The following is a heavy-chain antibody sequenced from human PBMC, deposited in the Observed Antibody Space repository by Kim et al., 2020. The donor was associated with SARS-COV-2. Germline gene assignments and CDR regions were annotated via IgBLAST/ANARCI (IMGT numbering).Heavy chain of an antibody. CDR2: INHSGST. J-gene: IGHJ5*02. Sequence: SETLSLTCAVYGGSFSGYYWSWIRQPPGKGLEWIGEINHSGSTNYNPSLKSRVTISVDTSKNQFSLKLSSVTAADTAVYYCARGAVTMVRGVIIRQYNWFDPWGQGTLVTVSS. D-gene: IGHD3-10*01. CDR3: ARGAVTMVRGVIIRQYNWFDP. V-gene: IGHV4-34*01. CDR1: GGSFSGYY.